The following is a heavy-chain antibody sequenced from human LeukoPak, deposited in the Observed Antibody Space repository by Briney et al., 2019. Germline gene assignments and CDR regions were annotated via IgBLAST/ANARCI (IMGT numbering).Heavy chain of an antibody. CDR1: GVSINGHY. CDR3: ARFGVDYDMDV. V-gene: IGHV4-59*11. CDR2: IHYSGRA. J-gene: IGHJ6*02. D-gene: IGHD3-16*01. Sequence: ETLSLTCTVSGVSINGHYWTWIRQPPGKGLEWIGQIHYSGRADYNPSLKRRVTISVDTSKNQISLNLNSVTAADTAVYYCARFGVDYDMDVWGQGTTVAVSS.